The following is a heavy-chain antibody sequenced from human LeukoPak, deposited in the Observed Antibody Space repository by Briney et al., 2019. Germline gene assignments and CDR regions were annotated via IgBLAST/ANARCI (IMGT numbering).Heavy chain of an antibody. V-gene: IGHV3-21*04. CDR2: ISSSSSYI. D-gene: IGHD6-13*01. CDR1: GFTFSSYS. Sequence: GGSLRLSCAASGFTFSSYSMNWVRQAPGKGLEWVSSISSSSSYIYYADSVKGRFTISRDNAKNSLYLQMNSLRAEDTAVYYCARGRKQQLVRTTYNWFDPWGQGTLVTVSS. CDR3: ARGRKQQLVRTTYNWFDP. J-gene: IGHJ5*02.